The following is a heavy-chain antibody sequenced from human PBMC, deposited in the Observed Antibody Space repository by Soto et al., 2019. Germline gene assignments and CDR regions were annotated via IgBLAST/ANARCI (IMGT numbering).Heavy chain of an antibody. J-gene: IGHJ6*02. CDR3: ARGGRYSYGFYSDYYYGMDV. V-gene: IGHV3-30-3*01. D-gene: IGHD5-18*01. CDR2: ISYDGSNK. CDR1: GFTFSSYA. Sequence: GGSLRLSCAASGFTFSSYAMHWVRQAPGKGLEWVAVISYDGSNKYYADSVKGRFTISRDNSKNTLYLQMNSLRAEDTAAYYCARGGRYSYGFYSDYYYGMDVWGQGTTVTVSS.